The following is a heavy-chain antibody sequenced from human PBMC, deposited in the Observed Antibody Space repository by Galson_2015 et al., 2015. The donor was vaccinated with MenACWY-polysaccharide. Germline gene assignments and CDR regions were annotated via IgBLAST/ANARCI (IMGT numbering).Heavy chain of an antibody. D-gene: IGHD3-10*01. CDR3: ARVGIRAPPYYYYGMDV. Sequence: SVKVSCKASGYTFTSYDINWVRQATGQGLEWMGWMNPNSGNTGYAQKFQGRVTMTRNTSISTAYMELSSLRSEDTAVYYCARVGIRAPPYYYYGMDVWGQGTTVTVSS. CDR2: MNPNSGNT. CDR1: GYTFTSYD. J-gene: IGHJ6*02. V-gene: IGHV1-8*01.